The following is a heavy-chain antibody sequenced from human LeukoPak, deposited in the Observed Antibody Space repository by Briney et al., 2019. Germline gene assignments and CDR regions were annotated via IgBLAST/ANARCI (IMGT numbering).Heavy chain of an antibody. Sequence: GSLRLSCSASGFNFSSYSMSWVRQGPGKGLEWGSAISGSGGSTYYADSVKGRFTISRDNSKNTLYLQMNSLRAEDTAVYYCAKDAGTMIVVVMSFDPWGQGTLVTVSS. CDR2: ISGSGGST. V-gene: IGHV3-23*01. J-gene: IGHJ5*02. CDR3: AKDAGTMIVVVMSFDP. CDR1: GFNFSSYS. D-gene: IGHD3-22*01.